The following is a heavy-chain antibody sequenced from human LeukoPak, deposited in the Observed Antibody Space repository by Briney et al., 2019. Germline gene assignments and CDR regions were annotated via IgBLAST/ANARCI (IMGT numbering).Heavy chain of an antibody. V-gene: IGHV1-46*01. CDR3: ARDQGGNPFRLDY. D-gene: IGHD4-23*01. J-gene: IGHJ4*02. CDR2: INPSAGNR. CDR1: GYTFTTYY. Sequence: ASVKVSCKASGYTFTTYYIHWVRQAPGQGLEWMGIINPSAGNRNYAQKFQGRVTMTRDTSTSTVYMELSSLRSEDTAVYYCARDQGGNPFRLDYWGQGTLVTVSS.